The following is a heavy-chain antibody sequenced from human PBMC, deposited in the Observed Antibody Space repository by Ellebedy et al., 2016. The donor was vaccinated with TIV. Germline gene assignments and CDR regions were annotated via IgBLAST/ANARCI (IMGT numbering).Heavy chain of an antibody. Sequence: MPSETLSLTCTVSGCSISSSSYYWGWIRLRPGKGLEWIGNNYYSGSNYYNPSLQSRVTISVDTSKNQFSLRLNSVTAADTAVYYCARFVRATKAFDIWGQGTMVTVSS. CDR3: ARFVRATKAFDI. D-gene: IGHD5-12*01. CDR1: GCSISSSSYY. J-gene: IGHJ3*02. V-gene: IGHV4-39*07. CDR2: NYYSGSN.